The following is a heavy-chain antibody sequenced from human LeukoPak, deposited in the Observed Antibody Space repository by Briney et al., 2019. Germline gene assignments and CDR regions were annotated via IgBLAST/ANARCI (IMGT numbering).Heavy chain of an antibody. CDR1: GFTFSDYN. V-gene: IGHV3-21*06. Sequence: GGSLRLSCAASGFTFSDYNMNWVRQAPGKGLERVSSISSSATYIYYADSAKGRFTISRDNAKTSLSLQMNSLRAEDTAVYYCARILVVPAANYYYSYGMDVWGQGTTVTVSS. CDR3: ARILVVPAANYYYSYGMDV. CDR2: ISSSATYI. J-gene: IGHJ6*02. D-gene: IGHD2-2*01.